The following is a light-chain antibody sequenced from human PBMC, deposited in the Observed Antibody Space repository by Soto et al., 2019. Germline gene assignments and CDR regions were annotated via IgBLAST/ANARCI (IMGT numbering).Light chain of an antibody. CDR3: QQFNSYVWT. CDR1: QDISRW. J-gene: IGKJ1*01. V-gene: IGKV1D-12*01. CDR2: AAS. Sequence: DIQLTQSPSSVSASVGDSVTITCRASQDISRWLAWYQQKPGKAPKLLIYAASSMETGDPSKFSGSGSGTEFTLTISSLQPEDFATYYCQQFNSYVWTFGQGTKVEIK.